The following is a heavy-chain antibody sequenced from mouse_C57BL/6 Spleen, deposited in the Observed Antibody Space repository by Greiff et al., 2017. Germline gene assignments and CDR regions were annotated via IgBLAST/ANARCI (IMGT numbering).Heavy chain of an antibody. CDR3: ARTHYSNYAWFAY. D-gene: IGHD2-5*01. V-gene: IGHV2-2*01. CDR2: IWSGGST. CDR1: GFSLTSYG. Sequence: QVQLQQSGPGLVQPSQSLSITCTVSGFSLTSYGVHWVRQSPGKGLEWLGVIWSGGSTDYNAAFISRLSISKDNSKSQVFFKMSSLQADDTAIYYCARTHYSNYAWFAYWGQGTLVTVSA. J-gene: IGHJ3*01.